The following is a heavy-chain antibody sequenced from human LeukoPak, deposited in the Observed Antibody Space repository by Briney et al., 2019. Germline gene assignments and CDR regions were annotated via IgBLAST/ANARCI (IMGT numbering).Heavy chain of an antibody. V-gene: IGHV3-21*01. CDR1: GGSISSGGYY. CDR2: ISSSSSYI. Sequence: PSETLSLTCTVSGGSISSGGYYWSWVRQAPGKGLEWVSSISSSSSYIYYADSVKGRFTISRDNAKNSLYLQMNSLRAEDTAVYYCAAYYGSGSYFGYWGQGTLVTVSS. J-gene: IGHJ4*02. CDR3: AAYYGSGSYFGY. D-gene: IGHD3-10*01.